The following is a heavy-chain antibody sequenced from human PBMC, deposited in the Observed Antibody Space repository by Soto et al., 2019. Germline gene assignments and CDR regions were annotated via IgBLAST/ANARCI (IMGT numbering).Heavy chain of an antibody. CDR3: ARDPSRGSGSYYSYYYYYGMDV. CDR1: GFTFSSYA. Sequence: QPGGSLRLSCAASGFTFSSYAMHWVRQAPGKGLEWVAVISYDGSNKYYADSVKGRFTISRDNSKNTLYLQINSLRAEDTAVYYCARDPSRGSGSYYSYYYYYGMDVWGQGTTVTVSS. D-gene: IGHD3-10*01. V-gene: IGHV3-30-3*01. J-gene: IGHJ6*02. CDR2: ISYDGSNK.